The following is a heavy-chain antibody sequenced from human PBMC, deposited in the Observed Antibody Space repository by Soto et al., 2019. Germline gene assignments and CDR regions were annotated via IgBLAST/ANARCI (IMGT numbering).Heavy chain of an antibody. D-gene: IGHD1-26*01. CDR2: ISHDGNNK. Sequence: QVQLVESGGGVVQPGRSLRLSCAASGFTFSSYVMHWVRQTPGRGLEWVAFISHDGNNKYYADSVKGRFTISRDNSENTRYLQMDSLRAEDTAVYYCARDDEGGSDCDLGYWGQGTLVTVSS. V-gene: IGHV3-30-3*01. J-gene: IGHJ4*02. CDR1: GFTFSSYV. CDR3: ARDDEGGSDCDLGY.